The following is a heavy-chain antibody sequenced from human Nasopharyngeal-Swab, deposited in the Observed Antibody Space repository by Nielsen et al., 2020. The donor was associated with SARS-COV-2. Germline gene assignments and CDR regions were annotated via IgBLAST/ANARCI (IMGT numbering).Heavy chain of an antibody. V-gene: IGHV4-39*01. Sequence: SETLSLTFTVSGASISSNRYYWGWIRQPPGRGLEWIGSLYYSGDTYYYNPSLKSRVTISVDTSKNQFSLNLRSVTAADTAVYFCARHPTQTFRYYGLDVWGQGTTVTVSS. CDR2: LYYSGDTY. CDR3: ARHPTQTFRYYGLDV. J-gene: IGHJ6*02. CDR1: GASISSNRYY.